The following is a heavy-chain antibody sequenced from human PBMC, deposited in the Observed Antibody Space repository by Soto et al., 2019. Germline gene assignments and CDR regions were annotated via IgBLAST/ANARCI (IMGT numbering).Heavy chain of an antibody. CDR3: ARDPMGRYYGSGSYYFDY. Sequence: QVQLVESGGGVVQPGRSLRLSCAASGFTFSSYAMHWVRQAPGNGLEWVAVISYDGSNKYYADSVKGRFTISRDNSKNTLYLQMSSLRAEDTAVYYCARDPMGRYYGSGSYYFDYWGQGTLVTVSS. J-gene: IGHJ4*02. V-gene: IGHV3-30-3*01. CDR2: ISYDGSNK. D-gene: IGHD3-10*01. CDR1: GFTFSSYA.